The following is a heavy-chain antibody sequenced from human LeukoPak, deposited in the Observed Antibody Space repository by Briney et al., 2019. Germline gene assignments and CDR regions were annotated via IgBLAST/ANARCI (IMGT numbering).Heavy chain of an antibody. Sequence: GASVKVSRKASGYTFTSYGISWVRQAPGQGLEWMGWISAYNGNTNYAQKLQGRVTMTTDTSTSAAYMELRSLRSDDTAVYYCATRGKGNWFDPWGQGTLVTVSS. CDR3: ATRGKGNWFDP. J-gene: IGHJ5*02. CDR2: ISAYNGNT. CDR1: GYTFTSYG. D-gene: IGHD5-24*01. V-gene: IGHV1-18*04.